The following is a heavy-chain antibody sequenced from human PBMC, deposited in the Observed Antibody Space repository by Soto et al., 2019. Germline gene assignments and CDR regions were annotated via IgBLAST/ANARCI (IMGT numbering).Heavy chain of an antibody. CDR2: IFSNDEK. Sequence: QVTLKESGPVLVKPTETLTLTCTVSGFSLSNARMGVSWIRQPPGKALEWLAHIFSNDEKSYSTSLKSRLTISKDTSKSQVVLTMTNMDPVDTATYYCARGYYDSSGYYYGLDYWGQGTLVTVSS. J-gene: IGHJ4*02. D-gene: IGHD3-22*01. CDR3: ARGYYDSSGYYYGLDY. CDR1: GFSLSNARMG. V-gene: IGHV2-26*01.